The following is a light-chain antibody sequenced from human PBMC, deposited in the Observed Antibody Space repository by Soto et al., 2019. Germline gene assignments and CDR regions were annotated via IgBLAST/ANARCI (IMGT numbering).Light chain of an antibody. CDR1: QSLVYSDGNTY. V-gene: IGKV2-30*01. J-gene: IGKJ1*01. Sequence: EVVMTQSPLSLPVTLGQPASISCRSSQSLVYSDGNTYLSWFQQRPGQSPRRLIYKVSNRDSGVPDRFSGSGSGTDFTLKISRVEAEDVGVYYCMQATPWPRTFGQGTKLEIK. CDR2: KVS. CDR3: MQATPWPRT.